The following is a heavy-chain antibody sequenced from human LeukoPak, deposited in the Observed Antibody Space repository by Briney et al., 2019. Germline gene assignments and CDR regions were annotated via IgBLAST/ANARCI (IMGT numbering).Heavy chain of an antibody. CDR1: GVSFNSYA. CDR2: ISGGYR. Sequence: GGSLRLSCAASGVSFNSYAMNWVRQAPGKGLDWVSSISGGYRYYTDCVQCQFTISRDNSQYTLYLHTTSLPPEDTAVYYRAQGASSSTWHLVGYWGEGGLLTVSS. J-gene: IGHJ4*02. D-gene: IGHD2-2*01. CDR3: AQGASSSTWHLVGY. V-gene: IGHV3-23*01.